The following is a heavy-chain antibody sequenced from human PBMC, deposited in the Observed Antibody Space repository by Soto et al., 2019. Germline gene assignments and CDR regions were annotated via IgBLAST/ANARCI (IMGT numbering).Heavy chain of an antibody. CDR3: AKDESRVVVPDNWFDS. V-gene: IGHV3-23*04. CDR1: GLTFSSNA. J-gene: IGHJ5*01. CDR2: ISDSGGST. D-gene: IGHD2-15*01. Sequence: EVQLVESGGGLVQPGGSLRLSCAASGLTFSSNAMSWVRQAPGKGLEWVSTISDSGGSTYYADSVKGRFTISRDNSKNTLYLQMNSLRAEDTAVYYCAKDESRVVVPDNWFDSWGQGTLVTVSS.